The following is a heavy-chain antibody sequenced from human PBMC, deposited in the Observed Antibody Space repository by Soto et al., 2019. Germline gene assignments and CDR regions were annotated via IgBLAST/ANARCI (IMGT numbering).Heavy chain of an antibody. V-gene: IGHV3-21*01. D-gene: IGHD7-27*01. J-gene: IGHJ4*02. CDR3: ARDQSPGAPY. Sequence: GGSLRLSCAASGFTFSSYSMNWVRQAPGKGLEWVSSISSSSSYIYYADSVKGRFTISRDNAKNSLYPQMNSLRAEDTAVYYCARDQSPGAPYWGQGTLVTVSS. CDR2: ISSSSSYI. CDR1: GFTFSSYS.